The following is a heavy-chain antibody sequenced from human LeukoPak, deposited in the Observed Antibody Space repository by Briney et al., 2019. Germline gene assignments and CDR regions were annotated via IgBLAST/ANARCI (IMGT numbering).Heavy chain of an antibody. D-gene: IGHD1/OR15-1a*01. CDR1: GVSFSGYY. V-gene: IGHV4-59*01. CDR2: VYYTGIT. J-gene: IGHJ4*02. CDR3: ASQLGGTTFH. Sequence: PSETLSLTCAVYGVSFSGYYWNWIRQPPGKGLEWIGYVYYTGITNYNPSLKSRVPISLDTSKNQFSLRLNSVTAAETAVYYCASQLGGTTFHWGQGTLVTVSS.